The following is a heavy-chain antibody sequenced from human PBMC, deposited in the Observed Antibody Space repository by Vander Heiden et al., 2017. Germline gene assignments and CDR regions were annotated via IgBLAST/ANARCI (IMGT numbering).Heavy chain of an antibody. CDR3: ASRGYCGGDNCLHHFDY. CDR2: ISSSSTYI. Sequence: EVQLVESGGGLVTPGGSLSLPCAACGFTFSSYSMSCVRQAPGKGLEWVSSISSSSTYIHYADSVKGRFTISRDNAKNSLCLQMNSLRVEDTAVYYCASRGYCGGDNCLHHFDYWGQGTLVTASS. V-gene: IGHV3-21*01. CDR1: GFTFSSYS. D-gene: IGHD2-15*01. J-gene: IGHJ4*02.